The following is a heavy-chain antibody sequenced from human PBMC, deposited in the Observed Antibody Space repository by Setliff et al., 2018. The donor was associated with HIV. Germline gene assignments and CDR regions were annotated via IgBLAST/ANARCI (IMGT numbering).Heavy chain of an antibody. CDR3: ARGKTWLRFLDY. CDR2: INTHSGYT. Sequence: ASVKVSCKASGYTFNNYGISWVRQAPGQGLEWMGWINTHSGYTNYAQNVQGRVTVTMDTSTSTAYMELRSLKSDVTAVYYCARGKTWLRFLDYWGQGTLVTVSS. V-gene: IGHV1-18*01. CDR1: GYTFNNYG. J-gene: IGHJ4*02. D-gene: IGHD5-12*01.